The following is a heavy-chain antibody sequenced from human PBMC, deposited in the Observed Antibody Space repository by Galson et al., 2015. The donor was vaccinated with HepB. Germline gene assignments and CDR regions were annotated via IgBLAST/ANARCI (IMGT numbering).Heavy chain of an antibody. CDR3: ARVKYCSSTICYWNYYYYMDV. J-gene: IGHJ6*03. Sequence: SVKVSCKASGYTLSDYYIHWVRQAPGQGLEWMGWINPKSGGIRYAQKFQGRVTMTRDTSISTVYLELNRLRSDDTAVYYCARVKYCSSTICYWNYYYYMDVWGKGTTVSVSS. D-gene: IGHD2-2*01. V-gene: IGHV1-2*02. CDR2: INPKSGGI. CDR1: GYTLSDYY.